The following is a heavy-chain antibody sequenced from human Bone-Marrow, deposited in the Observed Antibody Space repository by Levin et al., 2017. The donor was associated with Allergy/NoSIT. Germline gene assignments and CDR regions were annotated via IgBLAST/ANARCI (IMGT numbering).Heavy chain of an antibody. J-gene: IGHJ4*02. D-gene: IGHD2-2*02. CDR2: INPYNGRT. Sequence: EASVKVSCKTSGYTFDNFGLTWVRQAPGQGLEWMGWINPYNGRTNSARKFQGRLSMTTDTSTTTAYMEVRSLRSDDTAIYFCARDHEYTNSALMFWGQGTLVTVSS. CDR1: GYTFDNFG. CDR3: ARDHEYTNSALMF. V-gene: IGHV1-18*01.